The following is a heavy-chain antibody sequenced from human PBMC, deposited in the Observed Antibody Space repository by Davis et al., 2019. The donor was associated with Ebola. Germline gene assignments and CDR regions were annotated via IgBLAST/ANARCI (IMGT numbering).Heavy chain of an antibody. CDR3: ANRVTASGTKYFDS. CDR2: INTDGSST. Sequence: GESLKISCAASGFTLSTYWMHWVRQAPGKGLVWVSRINTDGSSTSYEDSVKGRFTISRDNGKNTLYLQMNSLRAEDTAVYYCANRVTASGTKYFDSWGQGTQVTVSS. D-gene: IGHD6-13*01. CDR1: GFTLSTYW. V-gene: IGHV3-74*01. J-gene: IGHJ4*02.